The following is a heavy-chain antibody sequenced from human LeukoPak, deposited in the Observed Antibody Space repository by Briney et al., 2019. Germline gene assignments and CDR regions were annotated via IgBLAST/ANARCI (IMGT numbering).Heavy chain of an antibody. CDR2: ISYDGSNK. J-gene: IGHJ3*02. CDR1: GFTFSSYG. V-gene: IGHV3-30*18. Sequence: GSLRLSCAASGFTFSSYGMHWVRQAPGKGLEWVAVISYDGSNKYYADSVKGRFTISRDNSKNTLYLQMNSLRAEDTAVYYCAKVYYGDLYAFDIWGQGTMVTVSS. D-gene: IGHD4-17*01. CDR3: AKVYYGDLYAFDI.